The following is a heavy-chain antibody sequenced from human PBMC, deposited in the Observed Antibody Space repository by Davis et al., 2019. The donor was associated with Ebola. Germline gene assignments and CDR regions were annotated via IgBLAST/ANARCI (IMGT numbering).Heavy chain of an antibody. J-gene: IGHJ4*02. CDR1: GFTFGDYA. D-gene: IGHD1-1*01. CDR2: ISWDGRST. CDR3: ASYNWSGAG. Sequence: GESLKISCAASGFTFGDYAMHWVRQAPGKGLEWVSLISWDGRSTAYADSVRGRFSISRDNSKKFLYLQMNSLRAEDTAVYYCASYNWSGAGWGQGTLVTVSS. V-gene: IGHV3-43D*03.